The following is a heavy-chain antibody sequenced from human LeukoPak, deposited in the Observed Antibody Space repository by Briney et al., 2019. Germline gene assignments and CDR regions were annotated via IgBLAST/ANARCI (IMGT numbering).Heavy chain of an antibody. CDR2: IYYSGYT. CDR3: ARDKSGSGSYVDY. CDR1: GGSISSYY. V-gene: IGHV4-59*01. D-gene: IGHD3-10*01. Sequence: PSETLSLTCTVSGGSISSYYWSWIRQPPGKGLKWIGNIYYSGYTTYSPSLRSRVTISVDTSKNQFSLKLSSVTAADTAVYYCARDKSGSGSYVDYWGQGTLVTVSS. J-gene: IGHJ4*02.